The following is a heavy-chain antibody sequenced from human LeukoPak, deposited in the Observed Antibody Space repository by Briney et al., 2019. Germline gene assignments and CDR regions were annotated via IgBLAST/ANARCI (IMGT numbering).Heavy chain of an antibody. Sequence: ASVKVSCKASGYTFTSYAMHWVRQAPGQRLEWMGWINAGNGNTKYSQKFQGRVTITRDTSASTAYMELSSLRSEDTTVYYCAREDYGDYGAFDIWGQGTIVTVSS. V-gene: IGHV1-3*01. CDR2: INAGNGNT. CDR1: GYTFTSYA. CDR3: AREDYGDYGAFDI. D-gene: IGHD4-17*01. J-gene: IGHJ3*02.